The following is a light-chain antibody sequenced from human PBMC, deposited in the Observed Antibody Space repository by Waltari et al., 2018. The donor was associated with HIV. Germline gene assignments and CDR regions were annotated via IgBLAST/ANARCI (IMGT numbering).Light chain of an antibody. V-gene: IGLV3-1*01. Sequence: SYELTQPPSVSVSPGQTASIPCSGDKLGAKYACWYQQKPGQSPVLVIDQDSKRPSGIPERFSGSNSGNTATLTISGTQAMDEADYYCQAWDSSTAWVFGGGTKLTVL. CDR1: KLGAKY. CDR3: QAWDSSTAWV. J-gene: IGLJ3*02. CDR2: QDS.